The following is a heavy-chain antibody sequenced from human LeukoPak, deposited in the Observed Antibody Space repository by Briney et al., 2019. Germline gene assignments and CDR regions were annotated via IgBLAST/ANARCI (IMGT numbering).Heavy chain of an antibody. CDR2: ISSNGGST. Sequence: QAGGSLRLSCAASGFTFSSYAMHWVRQAPGKGLEYVSAISSNGGSTYYANSVKGRFTISRDNSKNTLYLQMGSLRAEDMAVYYCARGPGVLRYFDWPPRGGMDVWGQGTTVTVSS. J-gene: IGHJ6*02. D-gene: IGHD3-9*01. CDR1: GFTFSSYA. CDR3: ARGPGVLRYFDWPPRGGMDV. V-gene: IGHV3-64*01.